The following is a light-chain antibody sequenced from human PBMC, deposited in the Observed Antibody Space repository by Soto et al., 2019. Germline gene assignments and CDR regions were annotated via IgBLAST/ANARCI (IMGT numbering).Light chain of an antibody. CDR3: QQLNSYPIT. Sequence: DIQLTQSPSFLSASVGDRVTITCRASQGISTFLAWYQLKPGKAPKLLIYAASTLQSGVPSRFSGSGSGTEFTLTLSSLQPEDFATYYCQQLNSYPITFGQGTRLEIK. J-gene: IGKJ5*01. CDR1: QGISTF. V-gene: IGKV1-9*01. CDR2: AAS.